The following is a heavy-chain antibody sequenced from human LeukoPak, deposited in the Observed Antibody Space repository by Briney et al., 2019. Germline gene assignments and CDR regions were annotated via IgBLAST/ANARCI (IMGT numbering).Heavy chain of an antibody. J-gene: IGHJ4*02. CDR3: AGDNTGSIDH. Sequence: PGGSLRLSCTASGFVFSNYWMLWVRQAPGKGLEWVSLIQSDGSGTTYTDSMKGRFIISRDNAKNTLYLQMTSLTAEDTAVYYCAGDNTGSIDHWGQGTLVTVSS. D-gene: IGHD2-8*02. CDR1: GFVFSNYW. CDR2: IQSDGSGT. V-gene: IGHV3-74*01.